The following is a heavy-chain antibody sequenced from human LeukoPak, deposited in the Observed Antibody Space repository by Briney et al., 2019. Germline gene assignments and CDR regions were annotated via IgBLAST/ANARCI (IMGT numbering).Heavy chain of an antibody. CDR3: ARVSPQANSGDY. D-gene: IGHD3-10*01. CDR2: IKQDGSEK. V-gene: IGHV3-7*01. Sequence: GGSLRLSCAASGFTFSSYWMSWVRQAPGKGLEGVANIKQDGSEKYYVDSVKGRFTISRDNAKHSLYLQMNSLRAEDTAVYYCARVSPQANSGDYWGQGTLVTVSS. CDR1: GFTFSSYW. J-gene: IGHJ4*02.